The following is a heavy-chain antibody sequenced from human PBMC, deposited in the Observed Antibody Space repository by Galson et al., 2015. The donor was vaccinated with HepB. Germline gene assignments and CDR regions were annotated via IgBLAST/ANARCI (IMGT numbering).Heavy chain of an antibody. CDR2: IIPIFGTA. CDR1: GYTFTSYG. J-gene: IGHJ6*03. Sequence: SVKVSCKASGYTFTSYGISWVRQAPGQGLEWMGGIIPIFGTANYAQKFQGRVTITADESTSTAYMELSSLRSEDTAVYYCARGSGNYYYYMDVWGKGTTVTVSS. CDR3: ARGSGNYYYYMDV. D-gene: IGHD1-14*01. V-gene: IGHV1-69*13.